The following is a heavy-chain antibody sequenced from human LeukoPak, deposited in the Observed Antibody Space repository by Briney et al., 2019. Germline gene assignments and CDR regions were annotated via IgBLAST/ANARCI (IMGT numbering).Heavy chain of an antibody. J-gene: IGHJ4*02. CDR2: IYYSGST. Sequence: SETLSLTCTVSGGSISSYYWSWIRQPPGKGLEWIGYIYYSGSTNYNPSLKSRVTISVDTSKNQSSLKLSSVTAADTAVYYCARGVVDTAMAYYFDYWGQGTLVTVSS. CDR3: ARGVVDTAMAYYFDY. CDR1: GGSISSYY. V-gene: IGHV4-59*01. D-gene: IGHD5-18*01.